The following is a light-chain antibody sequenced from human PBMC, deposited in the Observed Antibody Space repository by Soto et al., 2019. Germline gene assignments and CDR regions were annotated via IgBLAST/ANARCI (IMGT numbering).Light chain of an antibody. CDR3: QQYNSYSSET. CDR1: QSISSW. Sequence: DMQAPQSPSTLSASVENSVTITCRVSQSISSWLAWYQQKPGKAPKLLIYKASSLESGVPSRFSGSGSGTEFPLTISSLQPDDFATYYCQQYNSYSSETFGQGTKVDIK. J-gene: IGKJ1*01. V-gene: IGKV1-5*03. CDR2: KAS.